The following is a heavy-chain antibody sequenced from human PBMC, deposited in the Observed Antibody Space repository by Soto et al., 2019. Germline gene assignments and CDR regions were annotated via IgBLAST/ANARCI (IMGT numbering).Heavy chain of an antibody. Sequence: QVQLVESGGGVVQPGRSLRLSCAASGFTFSSYGMHWVRQAPGKGLEWVAVISYDGSNKYYADSVKGRFTISRDNSRNTLYLQMNSLRAEDTAVYYCAKDRGRPSGSGTAPLDPWGQGTLVTVSS. CDR1: GFTFSSYG. V-gene: IGHV3-30*18. J-gene: IGHJ5*02. D-gene: IGHD3-10*01. CDR3: AKDRGRPSGSGTAPLDP. CDR2: ISYDGSNK.